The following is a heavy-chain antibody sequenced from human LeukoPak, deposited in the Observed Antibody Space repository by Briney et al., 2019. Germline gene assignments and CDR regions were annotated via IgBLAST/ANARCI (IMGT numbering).Heavy chain of an antibody. CDR1: GGSISSGDYY. Sequence: SETLSLTCTVSGGSISSGDYYWSWIRQPPGKGLEWIGYIYYSGSTYYNPSLKSRVTISVDTSKNQFSLKLSSVTAADTAVYYCARDIGTMTSGFDYWGQGTLVTVSS. CDR3: ARDIGTMTSGFDY. CDR2: IYYSGST. V-gene: IGHV4-30-4*08. D-gene: IGHD3-22*01. J-gene: IGHJ4*02.